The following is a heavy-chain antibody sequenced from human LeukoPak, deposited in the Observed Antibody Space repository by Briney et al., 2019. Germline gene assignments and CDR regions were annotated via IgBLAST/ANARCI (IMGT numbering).Heavy chain of an antibody. V-gene: IGHV1-24*01. D-gene: IGHD6-13*01. CDR2: FDPEDGET. Sequence: ASVKVSCKVSGYTLTELSMHWVRQAPGKGLEWMGGFDPEDGETIYAQKFQGRVTMTEDTSTDTAYMELSSLRSEDTAVYYCATGGVYSSSWCYFDYWGQGTLVTVSS. J-gene: IGHJ4*02. CDR1: GYTLTELS. CDR3: ATGGVYSSSWCYFDY.